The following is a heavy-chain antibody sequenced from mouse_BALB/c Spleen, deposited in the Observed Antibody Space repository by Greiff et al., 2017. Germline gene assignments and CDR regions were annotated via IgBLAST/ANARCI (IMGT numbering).Heavy chain of an antibody. D-gene: IGHD2-10*02. CDR3: TRLRYGNYVGGPWFAY. Sequence: VKLVESGAELVKPGASVKLSCKASGYTFTSYYMYWVKQRPGQGLEWIGEINPSNGGTNFNEKFKSKATLTVDKSSSTAYMQLSSLTSEDSAVYYCTRLRYGNYVGGPWFAYWGQGTLVTVSA. CDR1: GYTFTSYY. J-gene: IGHJ3*01. CDR2: INPSNGGT. V-gene: IGHV1S81*02.